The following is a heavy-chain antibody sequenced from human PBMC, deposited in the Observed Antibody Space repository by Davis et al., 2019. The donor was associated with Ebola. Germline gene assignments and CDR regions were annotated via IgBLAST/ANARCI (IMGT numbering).Heavy chain of an antibody. CDR1: GGSFSGYY. CDR2: INHSGST. D-gene: IGHD6-13*01. CDR3: ARDRVAAAGRWYYYYGMDV. J-gene: IGHJ6*02. Sequence: MPSETLSLTCAVYGGSFSGYYWSWIRQPPGKGLEWIGEINHSGSTNYNPSLKSRVTISVDTSMNQFSLKLSSVTAADTAVYYCARDRVAAAGRWYYYYGMDVWGQGTTVTVSS. V-gene: IGHV4-34*01.